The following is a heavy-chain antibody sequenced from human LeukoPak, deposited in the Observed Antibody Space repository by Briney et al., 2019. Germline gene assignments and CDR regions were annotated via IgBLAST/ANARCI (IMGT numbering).Heavy chain of an antibody. CDR3: ARGGSTEVGATHFDY. CDR2: IKQDGSEK. D-gene: IGHD1-26*01. V-gene: IGHV3-7*04. CDR1: GFTFSSYW. Sequence: GGSLRLSCAASGFTFSSYWMSWVRQAPGKGLEWVANIKQDGSEKYYVDSVKGRFTISRDNAKNSLYLQMNSLRAEDTAVYYCARGGSTEVGATHFDYWGQGTLVTVSS. J-gene: IGHJ4*02.